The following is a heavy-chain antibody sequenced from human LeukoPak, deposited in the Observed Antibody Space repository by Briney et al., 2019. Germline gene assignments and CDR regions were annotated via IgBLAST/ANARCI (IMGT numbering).Heavy chain of an antibody. J-gene: IGHJ4*02. Sequence: GGSLRLSCTASGFTFSDYAMHWVRQAPGKGLEWVAVITDDGRNKYYADSVKGRFTISRDNSKNTLSLQMNSLRDEDTAIYYCARGRVRSHRTAPEYWGQGTLVTVSS. V-gene: IGHV3-30*03. CDR2: ITDDGRNK. CDR3: ARGRVRSHRTAPEY. D-gene: IGHD1-1*01. CDR1: GFTFSDYA.